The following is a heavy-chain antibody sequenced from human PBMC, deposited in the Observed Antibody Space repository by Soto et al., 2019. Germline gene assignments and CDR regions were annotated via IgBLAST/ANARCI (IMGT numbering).Heavy chain of an antibody. CDR2: IKSIRDGGTT. Sequence: PGGAPRLSFAAPCFPFTDARVNWGRPAPGKGLEWVGRIKSIRDGGTTDFAAPVKARFAISRDDSKNMVYLQINSLNTEDTAVYYCSTDSHFSSVFVRHDYWGHGTLVTV. D-gene: IGHD3-10*01. J-gene: IGHJ4*01. CDR3: STDSHFSSVFVRHDY. CDR1: CFPFTDAR. V-gene: IGHV3-15*07.